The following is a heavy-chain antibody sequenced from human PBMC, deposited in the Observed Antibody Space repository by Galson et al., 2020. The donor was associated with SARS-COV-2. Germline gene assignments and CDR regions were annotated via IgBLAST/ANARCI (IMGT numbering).Heavy chain of an antibody. D-gene: IGHD4-4*01. Sequence: ASVKVSCKASGYTFTSYYMHWVRQAPGQALEWMGIINPSGGSTSYAQKFQGRVTMTRDTSTSTVYMELSSLRSEDPAVYYCASDPTSTTVTTSYYYFYYMDVWGKGTTVTVSS. CDR1: GYTFTSYY. J-gene: IGHJ6*03. CDR2: INPSGGST. V-gene: IGHV1-46*01. CDR3: ASDPTSTTVTTSYYYFYYMDV.